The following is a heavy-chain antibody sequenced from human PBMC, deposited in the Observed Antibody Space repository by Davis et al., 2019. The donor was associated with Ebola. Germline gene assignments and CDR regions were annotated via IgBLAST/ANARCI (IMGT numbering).Heavy chain of an antibody. V-gene: IGHV3-33*08. CDR2: IWGDASDK. Sequence: GESLKISCAASGFTFDNFWMSWVRQAPGKGLEWVAGIWGDASDKFYADSVQGRFIIARDNSMDTLYLQMNRLRAEDTAVYHCARGGLPSYYFDYWGQGTLVTVSS. CDR1: GFTFDNFW. D-gene: IGHD3-10*01. CDR3: ARGGLPSYYFDY. J-gene: IGHJ4*02.